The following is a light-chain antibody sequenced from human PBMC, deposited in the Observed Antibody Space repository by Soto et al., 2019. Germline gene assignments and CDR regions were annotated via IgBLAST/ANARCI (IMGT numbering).Light chain of an antibody. V-gene: IGKV3-20*01. CDR3: HHFGSLPET. CDR1: QSFASSY. J-gene: IGKJ1*01. CDR2: SAS. Sequence: EVVLTQSPGTLSLSPGERVTLSCRASQSFASSYLAWYQQKPGRAPRLLFYSASSRATGIPDRFRGSGSGTDFTLTSSRLEHEHFAVSYCHHFGSLPETFGQGTNVE.